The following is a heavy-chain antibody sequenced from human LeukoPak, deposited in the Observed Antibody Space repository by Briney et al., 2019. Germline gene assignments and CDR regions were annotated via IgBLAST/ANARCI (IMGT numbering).Heavy chain of an antibody. CDR3: ARIRMYYDILTGYSYDAFDI. D-gene: IGHD3-9*01. V-gene: IGHV2-26*01. J-gene: IGHJ3*02. CDR2: IFSNDEK. Sequence: SGPVLVKPTETLTLTCTVSGFSLSNARMGVSWIRQPPGKALEWLAHIFSNDEKSYSTSLKSRLTISKDTSKSQVVLTMTNMDPVYTATYYCARIRMYYDILTGYSYDAFDIWGQGTMVTVSS. CDR1: GFSLSNARMG.